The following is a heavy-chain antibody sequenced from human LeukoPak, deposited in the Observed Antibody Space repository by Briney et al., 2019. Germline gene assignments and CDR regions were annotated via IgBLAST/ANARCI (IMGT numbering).Heavy chain of an antibody. J-gene: IGHJ4*02. D-gene: IGHD5-12*01. V-gene: IGHV1-69*05. CDR1: GGTFSSYA. CDR3: ARIYSGYDQNFDY. CDR2: IIPIFGTA. Sequence: SVKVSCKASGGTFSSYAISWVRQAPGQGLEWMGEIIPIFGTANYAQKFQGRVTITTDESTSTAYMELSSLRSEDTAVYYCARIYSGYDQNFDYWGQGTLVTVSS.